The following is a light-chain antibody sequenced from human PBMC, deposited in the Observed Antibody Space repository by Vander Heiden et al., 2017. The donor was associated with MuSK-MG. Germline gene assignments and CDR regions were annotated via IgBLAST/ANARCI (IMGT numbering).Light chain of an antibody. CDR3: QQYGSSQDT. V-gene: IGKV3-20*01. J-gene: IGKJ2*01. CDR1: Q. CDR2: GAS. Sequence: EIVLTQSPGTLSLSPGERATLSCRASQKPGQAPRLLIYGASSRATGIPDRFSGSGSGTDFTLTISRLEPEDFAVYYCQQYGSSQDTFGQGTKLEIK.